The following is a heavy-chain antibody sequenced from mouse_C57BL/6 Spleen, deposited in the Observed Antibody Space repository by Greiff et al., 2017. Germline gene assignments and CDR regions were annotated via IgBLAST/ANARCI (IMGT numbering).Heavy chain of an antibody. CDR3: AMAYWGLAMDY. Sequence: VKVVESGPGLVAPSQSLSITCPVSGFSLTSYGVDWVRQPPGKGLEWLGVIWGGGSTNYNSALMSRLSISKDNSKSQVFLKMNSLQTDDTAMYYCAMAYWGLAMDYWGQGTSVTVSS. D-gene: IGHD2-10*01. CDR1: GFSLTSYG. CDR2: IWGGGST. J-gene: IGHJ4*01. V-gene: IGHV2-9*01.